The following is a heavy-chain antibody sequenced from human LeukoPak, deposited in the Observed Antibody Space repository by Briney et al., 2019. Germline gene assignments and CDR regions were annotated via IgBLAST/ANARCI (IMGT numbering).Heavy chain of an antibody. J-gene: IGHJ4*02. CDR3: AKDYQWGFDY. D-gene: IGHD1-26*01. CDR2: IDDYGSNK. Sequence: GGSLRLSCVASAFPFSDNNMHWVRQAPGKGLEWLMFIDDYGSNKNHVDSVKGRFTISRDNSKNTVYLQMNSLRDDDTAVYYCAKDYQWGFDYWGQGTLVTVSS. V-gene: IGHV3-30*02. CDR1: AFPFSDNN.